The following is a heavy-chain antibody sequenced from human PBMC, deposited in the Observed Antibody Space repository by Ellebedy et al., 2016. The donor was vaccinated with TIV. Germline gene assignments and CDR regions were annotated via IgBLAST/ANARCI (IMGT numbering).Heavy chain of an antibody. Sequence: SLKISCAASGFTFDDYAMHWVRQAPGKGLEWVSGISWNSGSIGYADSVKGRFTISRDNAKNSLYLQMNSLRAEDTAVYYCAREEGLTGYYCFDYWGQGTLVTVSS. CDR1: GFTFDDYA. D-gene: IGHD3-9*01. J-gene: IGHJ4*02. CDR3: AREEGLTGYYCFDY. CDR2: ISWNSGSI. V-gene: IGHV3-9*01.